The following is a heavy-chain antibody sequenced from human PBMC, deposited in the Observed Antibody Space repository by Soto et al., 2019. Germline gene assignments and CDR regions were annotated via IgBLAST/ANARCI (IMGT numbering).Heavy chain of an antibody. V-gene: IGHV1-69*12. CDR2: IIPIFGTA. D-gene: IGHD2-15*01. Sequence: QVQLVQSGAEVKKPGSSVKVSCKASGGTFSSYAISWVRQAPGQGLEWMGGIIPIFGTANYAQKFQGRVTITADESTSTAYMELSSLRSEDTAXXXXXSPPDNSYYYGMDVWGQGTTVTVSS. CDR3: XSPPDNSYYYGMDV. J-gene: IGHJ6*02. CDR1: GGTFSSYA.